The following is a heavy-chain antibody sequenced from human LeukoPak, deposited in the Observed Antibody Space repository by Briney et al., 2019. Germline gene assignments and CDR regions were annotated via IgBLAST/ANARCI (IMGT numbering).Heavy chain of an antibody. CDR1: GGSLSIGGYY. CDR2: IYYSGST. J-gene: IGHJ4*02. D-gene: IGHD1-14*01. Sequence: PSQTLSLTCTVSGGSLSIGGYYRGWIRQHPGRGLGWMGYIYYSGSTYYNPPLKSRVTISVDTSKNQFSLKLSSVTAAATAVYYCARAPGRGMTLDYWGQGTLVTVSS. V-gene: IGHV4-31*03. CDR3: ARAPGRGMTLDY.